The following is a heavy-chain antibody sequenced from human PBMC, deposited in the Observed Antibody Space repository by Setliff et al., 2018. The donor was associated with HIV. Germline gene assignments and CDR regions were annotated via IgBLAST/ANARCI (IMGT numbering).Heavy chain of an antibody. Sequence: SETLSLTCTVSGGSIRSYYWSWVRQPPGKGLEWIGYIYTTGSTNYNPSLKSRVTISIDTSKNQFSLRLRSVTAADTALYYCARLRQWLAFFDSWGQGTLVTVSS. D-gene: IGHD6-19*01. J-gene: IGHJ4*02. CDR3: ARLRQWLAFFDS. CDR1: GGSIRSYY. V-gene: IGHV4-4*09. CDR2: IYTTGST.